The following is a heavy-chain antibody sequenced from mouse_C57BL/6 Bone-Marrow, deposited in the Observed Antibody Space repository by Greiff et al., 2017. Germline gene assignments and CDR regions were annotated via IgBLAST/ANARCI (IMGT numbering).Heavy chain of an antibody. Sequence: QVPLQQSGAELARPGASVKLSCKASGYTFTSYGISWVQQRTGQGLEWIGAIYPRSGNTYYTENFKGKATLTADKSSSTAYMELRSLTSEDSAVYFCARDRLPDYYAMDYWGQGTSVTVSS. CDR3: ARDRLPDYYAMDY. CDR2: IYPRSGNT. CDR1: GYTFTSYG. D-gene: IGHD3-2*02. J-gene: IGHJ4*01. V-gene: IGHV1-81*01.